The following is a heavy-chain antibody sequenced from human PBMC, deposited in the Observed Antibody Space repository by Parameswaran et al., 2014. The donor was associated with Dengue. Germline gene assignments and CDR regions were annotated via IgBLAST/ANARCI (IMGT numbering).Heavy chain of an antibody. CDR3: ARVSGGSGSFPPYYYYGMDV. J-gene: IGHJ6*02. V-gene: IGHV1-2*02. CDR2: INPNSGGT. Sequence: ASVKVSCKASGYTFTGYYMHWVRQAPGQGLEWMGWINPNSGGTNYAQKFQGRVTMTRDTSISTAYMELSRLRSDDTAVYYCARVSGGSGSFPPYYYYGMDVWGQGTTVTVSS. CDR1: GYTFTGYY. D-gene: IGHD3-10*01.